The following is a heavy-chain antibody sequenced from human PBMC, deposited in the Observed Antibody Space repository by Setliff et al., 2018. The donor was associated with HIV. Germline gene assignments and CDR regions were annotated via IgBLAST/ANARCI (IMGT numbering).Heavy chain of an antibody. Sequence: GESLKISCAASGFSFSSYGMHWVRQAPGKGLEWVAFIRYDGSNKYHADSVKSRFTISRDNSKNTLYLQMNNLRADDTAVYYCAKGGVGYSTGWYSLAFDIWGQGTMVTVSS. D-gene: IGHD6-19*01. CDR1: GFSFSSYG. V-gene: IGHV3-30*02. CDR3: AKGGVGYSTGWYSLAFDI. CDR2: IRYDGSNK. J-gene: IGHJ3*02.